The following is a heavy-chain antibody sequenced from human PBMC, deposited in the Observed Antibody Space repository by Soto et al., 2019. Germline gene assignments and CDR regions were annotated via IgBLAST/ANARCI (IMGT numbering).Heavy chain of an antibody. CDR3: ARDHNFGFILYAMDV. D-gene: IGHD2-15*01. CDR1: GYTFTSYS. V-gene: IGHV1-46*01. Sequence: ASVKVSCKASGYTFTSYSMHWVRQAPGQGLEWMGIINPSSGRTSYAQNFQGRVTMTSDTSTSIVYMEMSSLKSEDTAVYYCARDHNFGFILYAMDVWVQGTTVTVS. CDR2: INPSSGRT. J-gene: IGHJ6*02.